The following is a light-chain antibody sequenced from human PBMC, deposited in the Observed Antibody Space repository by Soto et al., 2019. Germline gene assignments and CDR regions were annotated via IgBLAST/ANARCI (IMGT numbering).Light chain of an antibody. CDR3: QDYNSAPLT. J-gene: IGKJ4*01. V-gene: IGKV1-27*01. CDR1: QGIGVY. CDR2: AAS. Sequence: DIQMTQSPSSLSASLGDRVTITCRASQGIGVYLAWFQQKPGKVPKLLIYAASTFQSGVPTLFSGSGSGTDFTLTISSLQPEDFATYYCQDYNSAPLTFGGGTKVEIK.